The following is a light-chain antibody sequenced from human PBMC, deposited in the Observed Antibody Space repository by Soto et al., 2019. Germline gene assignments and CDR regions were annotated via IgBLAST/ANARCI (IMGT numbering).Light chain of an antibody. CDR2: GAS. J-gene: IGKJ1*01. Sequence: ETVMTQSPATLSVSPGERVTLSCRASECVSTYLAWYQQKPGQAPRLLIYGASARATGIPDRFSGSGSGTEFTLIISNLQPEDFALYYFHQYLNCPQAFGQGTKVEIK. V-gene: IGKV3-15*01. CDR1: ECVSTY. CDR3: HQYLNCPQA.